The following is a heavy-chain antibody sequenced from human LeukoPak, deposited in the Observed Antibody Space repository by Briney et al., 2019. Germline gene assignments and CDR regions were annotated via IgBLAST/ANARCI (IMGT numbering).Heavy chain of an antibody. V-gene: IGHV1-2*02. Sequence: ASVKVSCKASGGTFSSYAISWVRQAPGQGLEWMGWINPNSGGTNYAQKFQGRVTMTRDTSISTAYMELSRLRSDDTAVYYCAAYSSSSGPNAFDIWGQGTMVTVSS. CDR3: AAYSSSSGPNAFDI. CDR2: INPNSGGT. J-gene: IGHJ3*02. CDR1: GGTFSSYA. D-gene: IGHD6-6*01.